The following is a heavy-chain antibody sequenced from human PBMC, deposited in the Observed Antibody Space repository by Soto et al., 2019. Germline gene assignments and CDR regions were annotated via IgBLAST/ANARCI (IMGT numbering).Heavy chain of an antibody. Sequence: SETLSLTCTVSGGSISSYYWSWIRQPPGKGLEWIGYIYYSGSTNYNPSLKSRVTMTRDTSISTAYMELSRLRSDDTAVYYCARGGWDPEAFDIWGQGTMVTVSS. D-gene: IGHD1-26*01. CDR3: ARGGWDPEAFDI. V-gene: IGHV4-59*01. CDR1: GGSISSYY. CDR2: IYYSGST. J-gene: IGHJ3*02.